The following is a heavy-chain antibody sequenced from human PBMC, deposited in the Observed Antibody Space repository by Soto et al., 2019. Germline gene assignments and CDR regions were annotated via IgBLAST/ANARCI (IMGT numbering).Heavy chain of an antibody. V-gene: IGHV3-48*01. CDR3: AGRSSSTSLRLDY. Sequence: GGSLRLSCAASGFTFSSYSMNWVRQAPGKGLEWVSYISSSSSTIYYADSVKGRFTISRDNAKNSLYLQMNSLRAEDTAVYYCAGRSSSTSLRLDYWGQGTLVTVSS. J-gene: IGHJ4*02. CDR2: ISSSSSTI. CDR1: GFTFSSYS. D-gene: IGHD2-2*01.